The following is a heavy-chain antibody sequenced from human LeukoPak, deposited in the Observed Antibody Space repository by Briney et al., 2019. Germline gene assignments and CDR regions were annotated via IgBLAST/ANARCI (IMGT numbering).Heavy chain of an antibody. CDR3: ARGRLETMVRGVIPQDY. CDR1: GFTFSSYA. J-gene: IGHJ4*02. CDR2: ISYDGSNK. V-gene: IGHV3-30-3*01. D-gene: IGHD3-10*01. Sequence: PGRSLRLSCAASGFTFSSYAMHWVRQAPGKGLEWVAVISYDGSNKYYADSVKGRFTISRDNSKNTLYLQMNSLRAEDTAVYYCARGRLETMVRGVIPQDYWGQGTLVTVSS.